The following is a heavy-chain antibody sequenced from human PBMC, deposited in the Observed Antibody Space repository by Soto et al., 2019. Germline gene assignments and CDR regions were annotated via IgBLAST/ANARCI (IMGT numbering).Heavy chain of an antibody. CDR1: GGSISSGGYS. CDR3: ARGPGILNP. CDR2: IYHSGST. J-gene: IGHJ5*02. V-gene: IGHV4-30-2*05. D-gene: IGHD3-9*01. Sequence: SETLSLTCAVSGGSISSGGYSWSWIRQPPGKGLERIGYIYHSGSTYYNPSLKSRLTIKADTSKNQFSLQLGSVTPEDTAVYYCARGPGILNPWGQGIHVTVSS.